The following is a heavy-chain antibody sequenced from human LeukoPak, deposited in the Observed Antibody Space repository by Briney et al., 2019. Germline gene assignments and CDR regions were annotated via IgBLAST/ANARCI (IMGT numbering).Heavy chain of an antibody. V-gene: IGHV5-51*01. CDR1: GYSFTNYW. CDR2: IYPGDSDT. CDR3: ARGLASGWFDP. Sequence: GESLEISCKGSGYSFTNYWIAWVRQMPGKGLEWMGIIYPGDSDTGYSPSFQGQVTISADKSISTAYLQWSSLRSEDTAVYYCARGLASGWFDPWGQGTLVTVSS. J-gene: IGHJ5*02.